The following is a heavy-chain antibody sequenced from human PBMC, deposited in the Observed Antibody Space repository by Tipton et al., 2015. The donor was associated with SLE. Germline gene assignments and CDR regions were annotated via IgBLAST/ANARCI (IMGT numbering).Heavy chain of an antibody. D-gene: IGHD4-17*01. CDR2: IYYSGST. Sequence: TLSLTCTVSGGSISSHYWSWIRQPPGKGLEWIGYIYYSGSTNYNPSLKSRVTISVDTSKNQFSLKLSSVTAADTAVYYCARDGLYLDYGDYYYGMDVWGQGTTVTVSS. CDR3: ARDGLYLDYGDYYYGMDV. V-gene: IGHV4-59*11. CDR1: GGSISSHY. J-gene: IGHJ6*02.